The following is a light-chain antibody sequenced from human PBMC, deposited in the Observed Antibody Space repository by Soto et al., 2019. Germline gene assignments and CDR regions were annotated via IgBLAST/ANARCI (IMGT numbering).Light chain of an antibody. CDR3: LQDHSYLT. J-gene: IGKJ4*01. Sequence: AIEMTQSPSSLSASVGDRVTITCRASQVIGSDLAWYQQRPGKAPKLLIYAVSNLKNGVPSRFSGSGSGTDFTLTISNLQSEDFGTYFCLQDHSYLTFGGGTRVEIK. CDR2: AVS. V-gene: IGKV1-6*01. CDR1: QVIGSD.